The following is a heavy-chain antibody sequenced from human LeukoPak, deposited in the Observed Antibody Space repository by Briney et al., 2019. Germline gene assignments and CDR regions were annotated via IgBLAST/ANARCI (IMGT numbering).Heavy chain of an antibody. V-gene: IGHV1-2*02. Sequence: ASVKVSCKASGYTFTGYYIHWVRQAPGQGLEWMGWINPNSGGIKYGQKFQGRVTMTRDTSTSTAYMELRSLRSDDTAVYYCARDVDYDILTGYDYYYMDVWGKGTTVTVSS. CDR3: ARDVDYDILTGYDYYYMDV. CDR2: INPNSGGI. CDR1: GYTFTGYY. D-gene: IGHD3-9*01. J-gene: IGHJ6*03.